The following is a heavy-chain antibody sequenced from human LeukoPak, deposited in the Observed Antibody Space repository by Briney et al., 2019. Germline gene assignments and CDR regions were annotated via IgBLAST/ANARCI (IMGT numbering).Heavy chain of an antibody. Sequence: SETLSLTCTVSGGSISSYYWTWIRQPPGKGLEWIGYIYYSGSTNYNPSLKSRVTISVDTSKNQFSLKLSSVTAADTAVYYCARLRMVRGVIITFDYWGQGTLVTVSS. V-gene: IGHV4-59*01. CDR3: ARLRMVRGVIITFDY. D-gene: IGHD3-10*01. J-gene: IGHJ4*02. CDR2: IYYSGST. CDR1: GGSISSYY.